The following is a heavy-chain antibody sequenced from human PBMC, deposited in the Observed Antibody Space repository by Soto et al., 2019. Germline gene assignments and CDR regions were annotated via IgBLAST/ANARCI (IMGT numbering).Heavy chain of an antibody. J-gene: IGHJ4*02. Sequence: ASVKVSCNASGYTFTGYYMHWVRQAPGQGLEWMGWINPNSGGTNYAQKFQGRVTMTRDTSISTAYMELSRLRSDDTAVYYCARDLDGAPGSGYYTPRDPYYFDYWGQGTLVTVSS. D-gene: IGHD3-3*01. CDR2: INPNSGGT. CDR3: ARDLDGAPGSGYYTPRDPYYFDY. CDR1: GYTFTGYY. V-gene: IGHV1-2*02.